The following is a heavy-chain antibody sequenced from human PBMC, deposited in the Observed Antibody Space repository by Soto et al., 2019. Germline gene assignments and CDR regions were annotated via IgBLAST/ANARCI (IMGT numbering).Heavy chain of an antibody. Sequence: ASVKVSCKASGYTFTSYAMHWVRQAPGQRLEWMGWINADNGNTKYSQKFQGRVTFTRDTSASTAYMELSSLRSEDTAVYYCARWVSVRAWFDSWGQGTLVTVS. D-gene: IGHD3-22*01. V-gene: IGHV1-3*01. J-gene: IGHJ5*01. CDR2: INADNGNT. CDR3: ARWVSVRAWFDS. CDR1: GYTFTSYA.